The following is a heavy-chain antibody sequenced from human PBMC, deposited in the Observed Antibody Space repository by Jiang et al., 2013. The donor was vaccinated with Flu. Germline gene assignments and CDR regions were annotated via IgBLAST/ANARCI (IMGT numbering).Heavy chain of an antibody. J-gene: IGHJ5*02. CDR2: ISAYNGNT. CDR3: ARDTIAVRPGWFDP. V-gene: IGHV1-18*01. Sequence: KASGYTFTTYGISWVRQAPGQGLEWMGWISAYNGNTNYAQKFQGRVTMTTDTSTNTAYMELRSLRSDDTAVYYCARDTIAVRPGWFDPWGQGTLVTVSS. D-gene: IGHD6-6*01. CDR1: GYTFTTYG.